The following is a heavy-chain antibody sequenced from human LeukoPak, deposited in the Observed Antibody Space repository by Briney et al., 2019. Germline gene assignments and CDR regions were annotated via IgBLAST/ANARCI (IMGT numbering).Heavy chain of an antibody. Sequence: PSETLSLTCTVSGGSISSYYWSWIRQPPGKGLEWMGYIYYSGSTNYNPSLKSRVTISVDTSKNQFSLKLSSVTAADTAVYYCARHLTSDSSSWGYYYGMDVWGQGTTVTVSS. V-gene: IGHV4-59*08. CDR2: IYYSGST. CDR3: ARHLTSDSSSWGYYYGMDV. D-gene: IGHD6-13*01. CDR1: GGSISSYY. J-gene: IGHJ6*02.